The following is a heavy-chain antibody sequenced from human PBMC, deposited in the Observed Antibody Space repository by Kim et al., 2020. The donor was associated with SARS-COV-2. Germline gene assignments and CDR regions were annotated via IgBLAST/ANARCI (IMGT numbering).Heavy chain of an antibody. J-gene: IGHJ5*02. D-gene: IGHD6-6*01. Sequence: SETLSLTCTVSGGSINNSPHYWGWVRQPPGKGLEWIGSIYYSGSTYYNPSLKSRVTISVDTSKNQFSLKLSSVTAADTAVYYCARLKHLVDFGYWFDPWGQGTLVTVSS. CDR2: IYYSGST. CDR3: ARLKHLVDFGYWFDP. CDR1: GGSINNSPHY. V-gene: IGHV4-39*01.